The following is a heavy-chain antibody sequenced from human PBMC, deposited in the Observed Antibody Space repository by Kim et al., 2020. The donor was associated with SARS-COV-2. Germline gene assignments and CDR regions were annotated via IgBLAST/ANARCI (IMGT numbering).Heavy chain of an antibody. Sequence: SVKVSCKASGGTFSSYAISWVRQAPGQGLEWMGGIIPIFVTANYAQKFQGRVTITEDESTSTAYMELSSLRSEDTAVYYCARGTYQLGSHFDYWGQGTLVTVSS. CDR3: ARGTYQLGSHFDY. CDR2: IIPIFVTA. CDR1: GGTFSSYA. V-gene: IGHV1-69*13. D-gene: IGHD2-2*01. J-gene: IGHJ4*02.